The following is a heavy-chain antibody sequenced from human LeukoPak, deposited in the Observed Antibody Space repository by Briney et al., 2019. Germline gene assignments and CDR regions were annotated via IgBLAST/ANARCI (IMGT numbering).Heavy chain of an antibody. D-gene: IGHD6-13*01. V-gene: IGHV4-59*01. CDR2: IYYSGST. J-gene: IGHJ3*01. CDR3: ASAIAIPAWAFDL. CDR1: GGSIRSYY. Sequence: SETLSLTCTVSGGSIRSYYWSWIRQPPGKGLEWIGYIYYSGSTNYNPSLKSRVTISVDTSKNQFSLKLNSVTAADTAVYYCASAIAIPAWAFDLWGQGTVVTVSS.